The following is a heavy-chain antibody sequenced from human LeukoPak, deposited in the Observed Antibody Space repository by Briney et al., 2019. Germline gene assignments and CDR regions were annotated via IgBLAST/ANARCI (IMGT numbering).Heavy chain of an antibody. CDR1: GLTFSTSW. D-gene: IGHD6-13*01. CDR3: ARDQYSSTWYRGAFDI. Sequence: GGSLRLSCAASGLTFSTSWMHWFRQAPGRGLVWVSRIKSDGSSTTYADSVKGRFTISRDNAKNTLYLQMNSLRAEDTAVYYCARDQYSSTWYRGAFDIWGQGTMVAVSS. J-gene: IGHJ3*02. V-gene: IGHV3-74*01. CDR2: IKSDGSST.